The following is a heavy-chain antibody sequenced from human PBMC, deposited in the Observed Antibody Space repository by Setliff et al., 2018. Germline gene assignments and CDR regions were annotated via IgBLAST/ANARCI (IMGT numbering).Heavy chain of an antibody. CDR3: ARGGTFRYFDF. CDR1: GASVSGNSYY. V-gene: IGHV4-39*07. J-gene: IGHJ4*02. D-gene: IGHD5-12*01. Sequence: SETLSLTCTVSGASVSGNSYYWGWIRQPPGKGLEWIGSMYYGGSTNYNPSLRSRLTISVDTSKNQFSLKLRSVTAADTAVYYCARGGTFRYFDFWGQGAPVTVSS. CDR2: MYYGGST.